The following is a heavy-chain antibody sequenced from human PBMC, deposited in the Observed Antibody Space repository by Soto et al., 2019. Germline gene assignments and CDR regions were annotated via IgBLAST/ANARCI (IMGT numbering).Heavy chain of an antibody. J-gene: IGHJ4*02. CDR3: ARGNALYDY. D-gene: IGHD2-2*01. CDR2: IRSSDNTR. CDR1: GFSFSDYY. Sequence: VQLVESGGGLVQPGGSLRLSCAASGFSFSDYYMSWIRRAPGKGLEWVSYIRSSDNTRYYADSVKGRFSISRDNAKNSLYLQMNSLRDEDTAVYYCARGNALYDYWGQGTLVTVSS. V-gene: IGHV3-11*01.